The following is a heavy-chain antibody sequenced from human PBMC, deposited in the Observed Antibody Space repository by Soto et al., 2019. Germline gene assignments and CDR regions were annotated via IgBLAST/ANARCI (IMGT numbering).Heavy chain of an antibody. CDR2: IVPILGIA. CDR1: GGTFSSYT. Sequence: GASVKVSCKASGGTFSSYTTSWVRPAPGQGLEWMGRIVPILGIANYAQKFQGRVTITADKSTSTAYMELSSLRSEDTAVYYCASRTIVVVASSAFDIWGQGTMVTVSS. CDR3: ASRTIVVVASSAFDI. J-gene: IGHJ3*02. V-gene: IGHV1-69*02. D-gene: IGHD2-15*01.